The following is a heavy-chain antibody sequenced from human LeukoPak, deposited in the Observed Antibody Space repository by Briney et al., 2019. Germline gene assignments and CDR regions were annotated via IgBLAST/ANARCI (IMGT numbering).Heavy chain of an antibody. CDR1: GASITSSNYY. CDR3: ATTEKNRYYINL. CDR2: IYYTGIT. Sequence: SETLSLTCTVSGASITSSNYYWLWLRQPPGKGLEWIGSIYYTGITYYNPSLKSRVTISVDTSKNQFSLKLSSVTAADTAVYFCATTEKNRYYINLWGPGTTVIVSS. D-gene: IGHD2-21*01. J-gene: IGHJ6*01. V-gene: IGHV4-39*07.